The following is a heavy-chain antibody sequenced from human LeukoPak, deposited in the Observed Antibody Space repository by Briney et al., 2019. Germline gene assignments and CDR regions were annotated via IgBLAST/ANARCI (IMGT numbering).Heavy chain of an antibody. J-gene: IGHJ4*02. D-gene: IGHD5-12*01. CDR3: VRSVRRGFNFDN. Sequence: SETLSLTCTVSGDSISSSIYYWGWIRQPPGKGLEWIGNIYYSGNTYYNPSLKSRVTISVDTSKNQFSLKLSSVTAADTAVYYCVRSVRRGFNFDNWGQGTLVIVSS. V-gene: IGHV4-39*01. CDR2: IYYSGNT. CDR1: GDSISSSIYY.